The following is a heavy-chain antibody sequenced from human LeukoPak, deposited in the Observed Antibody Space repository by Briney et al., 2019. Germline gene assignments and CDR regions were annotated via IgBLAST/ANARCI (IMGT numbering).Heavy chain of an antibody. Sequence: ASVKVSCKASGYTFTSYGISWVRQAPGQGLEWMGWISAYNGNTNYAQKLQGRVTMTTDTSTSTAYMELRSLRSDDTAVYYCARESEQLVPPFYYYYYYMDVWGKGTTVTVSS. J-gene: IGHJ6*03. D-gene: IGHD6-13*01. CDR2: ISAYNGNT. CDR1: GYTFTSYG. V-gene: IGHV1-18*01. CDR3: ARESEQLVPPFYYYYYYMDV.